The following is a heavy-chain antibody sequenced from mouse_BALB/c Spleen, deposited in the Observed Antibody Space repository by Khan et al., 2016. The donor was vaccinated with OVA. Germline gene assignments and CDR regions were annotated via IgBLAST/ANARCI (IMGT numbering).Heavy chain of an antibody. Sequence: EVQLQQSGPELVKPGASMKISCKASGYSFTGYTMNWVKQRHGKNLEWIGLINPYNGGTTYSQKFKGKATLTVDRSSSTAYMELLSLTSEDSAVYYCGRSASYGDYVEAWFTYWGQGTLVTVSA. V-gene: IGHV1-18*01. J-gene: IGHJ3*01. CDR2: INPYNGGT. CDR3: GRSASYGDYVEAWFTY. D-gene: IGHD2-13*01. CDR1: GYSFTGYT.